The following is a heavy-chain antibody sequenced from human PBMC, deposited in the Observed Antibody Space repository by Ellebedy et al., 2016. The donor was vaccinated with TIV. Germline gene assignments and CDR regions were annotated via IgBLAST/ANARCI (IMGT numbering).Heavy chain of an antibody. V-gene: IGHV4-4*07. CDR3: ARLRQSRDRSHWYFDL. CDR1: NASDASFSSYY. D-gene: IGHD1-14*01. Sequence: SETLSLTXTVSNASDASFSSYYCSWIRQPAGKGLEWIGRIFMSGSTTYNPSLKNRVTMSVDASTTQLSLNLSSVTAADTAVYFCARLRQSRDRSHWYFDLWGRGTLVTVSS. J-gene: IGHJ2*01. CDR2: IFMSGST.